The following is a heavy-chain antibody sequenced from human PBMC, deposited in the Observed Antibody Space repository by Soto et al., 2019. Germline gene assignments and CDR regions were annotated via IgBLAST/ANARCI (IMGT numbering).Heavy chain of an antibody. CDR1: GFTFNSYA. Sequence: QVQLVESGGGVVQPGRSLRLSSAASGFTFNSYAMHWVRQAPGKGLEWVAVISYDGSNKYYADSVKGRFTISRDNSKNTLYLQMNSLRAEDTAVYYCAREVYYFGYWGQGTLFTVSS. J-gene: IGHJ4*02. V-gene: IGHV3-30-3*01. CDR3: AREVYYFGY. D-gene: IGHD2-8*01. CDR2: ISYDGSNK.